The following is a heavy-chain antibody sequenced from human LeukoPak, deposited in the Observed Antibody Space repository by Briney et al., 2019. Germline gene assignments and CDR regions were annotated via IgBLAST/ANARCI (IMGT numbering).Heavy chain of an antibody. CDR2: INPSGGST. J-gene: IGHJ4*02. D-gene: IGHD5-12*01. CDR3: ARGGYSGYDYLFDD. CDR1: GYSFTGFY. Sequence: ASVNASCKASGYSFTGFYLHWVRQAPGQGLEWMGVINPSGGSTSYAQKFQGRVTMTRDTSTSTVYMELSSLRSEDTAVYFCARGGYSGYDYLFDDWGQGTLVTVSS. V-gene: IGHV1-46*01.